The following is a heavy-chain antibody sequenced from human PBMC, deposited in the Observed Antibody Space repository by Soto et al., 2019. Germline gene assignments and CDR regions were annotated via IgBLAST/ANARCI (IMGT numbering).Heavy chain of an antibody. CDR1: GFTFSSYS. D-gene: IGHD6-6*01. CDR3: ARVEYSSSNYFDY. J-gene: IGHJ4*02. V-gene: IGHV3-21*01. CDR2: ISSSSSYI. Sequence: GSLRLSCAASGFTFSSYSMNWVRQAPGKGLEWVSSISSSSSYIYYADSVKGRFTISRDNAKNSLYLQMNSLRAEDTAVYYCARVEYSSSNYFDYWRQGTLVTVSS.